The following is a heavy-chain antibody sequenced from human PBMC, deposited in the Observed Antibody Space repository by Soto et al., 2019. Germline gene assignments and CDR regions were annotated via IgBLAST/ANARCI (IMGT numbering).Heavy chain of an antibody. J-gene: IGHJ6*02. Sequence: QVQLVQSGAEVKKPGASVKVSCKASGYTFTSYGISWVRQAPGQGLEWMGWISAYNGNTNYAQKLQGRVTMTTDTSTSTGYMGRRSVRSDDTAVYYCASYHLNSYYYGMDVWGQGTTVTVSS. CDR1: GYTFTSYG. CDR2: ISAYNGNT. CDR3: ASYHLNSYYYGMDV. V-gene: IGHV1-18*01.